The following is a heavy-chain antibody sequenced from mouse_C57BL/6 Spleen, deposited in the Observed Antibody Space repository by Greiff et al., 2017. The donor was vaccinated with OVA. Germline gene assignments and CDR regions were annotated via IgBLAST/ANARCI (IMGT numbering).Heavy chain of an antibody. Sequence: VQLKESGPELVKPGASVKISCKASGYSFTGYYMNWVKQSPEKSLEWIGEINPSTGGTTYNQKFKAKATLTVDKSSSTAYMQLKSLTSEDSAVYYCARFRDSNYWYFDVWGTGTTVTVSS. CDR3: ARFRDSNYWYFDV. CDR2: INPSTGGT. CDR1: GYSFTGYY. D-gene: IGHD2-5*01. V-gene: IGHV1-42*01. J-gene: IGHJ1*03.